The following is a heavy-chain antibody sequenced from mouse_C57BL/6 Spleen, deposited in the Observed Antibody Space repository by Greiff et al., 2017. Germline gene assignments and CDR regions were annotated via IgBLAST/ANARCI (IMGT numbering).Heavy chain of an antibody. CDR2: IDPSDSYT. D-gene: IGHD1-1*01. CDR1: GYTFTSYW. J-gene: IGHJ1*03. CDR3: APGITTVVVPHFDV. Sequence: VQLQQPGAELVRPGTSVKLSCKASGYTFTSYWMHWVKQRPGQGLEWIGVIDPSDSYTNYNQKFKGQATLTVDTSSSTAYMQLSSLTSEDSAVYYGAPGITTVVVPHFDVWGTGTTVTVSS. V-gene: IGHV1-59*01.